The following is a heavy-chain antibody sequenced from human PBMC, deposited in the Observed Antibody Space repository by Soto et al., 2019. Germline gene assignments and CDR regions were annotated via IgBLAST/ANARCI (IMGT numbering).Heavy chain of an antibody. CDR1: GDSVSSNSAA. Sequence: SQTLSLTCAISGDSVSSNSAAWNWIRQSPSRGLEWLGRTYYRSKWYNDYAVSVKSRITINPDTSKNQFSLQLNSVTPEDTAVYYCEKTPGVITVITSFDHWGQGTPVT. J-gene: IGHJ4*02. CDR2: TYYRSKWYN. D-gene: IGHD3-16*01. V-gene: IGHV6-1*01. CDR3: EKTPGVITVITSFDH.